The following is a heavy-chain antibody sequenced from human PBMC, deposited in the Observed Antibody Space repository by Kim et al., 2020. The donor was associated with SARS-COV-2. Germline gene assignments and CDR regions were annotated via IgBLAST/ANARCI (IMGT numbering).Heavy chain of an antibody. Sequence: SETLSLTCTVSGASIRLSTYYWGWVRQPPGKGLEWIGSIYQTGSTYYNPSLKSRVTMSVDTSKNQFTLNLNSVTAADTALYYCERLTYGDERLDPWGQGTLVTVSS. CDR2: IYQTGST. D-gene: IGHD4-17*01. J-gene: IGHJ5*02. CDR3: ERLTYGDERLDP. V-gene: IGHV4-39*01. CDR1: GASIRLSTYY.